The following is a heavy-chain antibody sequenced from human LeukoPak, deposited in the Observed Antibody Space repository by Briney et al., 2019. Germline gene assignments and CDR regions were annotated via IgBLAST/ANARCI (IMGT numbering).Heavy chain of an antibody. CDR2: ITPNADRT. J-gene: IGHJ1*01. CDR1: GSIFNNYG. CDR3: GSGYWVQ. V-gene: IGHV3-23*01. D-gene: IGHD3-22*01. Sequence: AGGSLRLSCAASGSIFNNYGLVWVRQAPGKGLEWVSFITPNADRTSYADSVEGRFTISRDNPRNTLYMQMNSLRDEDTAVYYDGSGYWVQWGQGTLVTVSS.